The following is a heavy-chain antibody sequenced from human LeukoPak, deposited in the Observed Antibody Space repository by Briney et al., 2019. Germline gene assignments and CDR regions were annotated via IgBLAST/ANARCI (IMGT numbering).Heavy chain of an antibody. CDR2: ISYDGNNE. V-gene: IGHV3-30*01. Sequence: GGSLRLSCKASGSTFSSYAMDWVRQAPGKGLEWVAVISYDGNNEYYADSVKGRFTISRDNSKNTLYLQMNSLTAEDTAVYYCARPTVTTVTTGTFDYWGQGTLVTVSS. CDR3: ARPTVTTVTTGTFDY. CDR1: GSTFSSYA. J-gene: IGHJ4*02. D-gene: IGHD4-17*01.